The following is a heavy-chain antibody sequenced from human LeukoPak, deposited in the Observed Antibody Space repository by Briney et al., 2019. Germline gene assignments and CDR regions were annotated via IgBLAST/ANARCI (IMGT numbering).Heavy chain of an antibody. Sequence: GGSLRLSCAASGFTFSNYGMNWVRQAPGKGLEWVSALSSSGGSTYYADSVKGRFTISRDNAKNSLYLQMNSLRAEDTAVYYCARTSAVWGSPGPMGCWGQGTLVTVSS. CDR1: GFTFSNYG. CDR2: LSSSGGST. V-gene: IGHV3-23*01. D-gene: IGHD3-16*01. J-gene: IGHJ4*02. CDR3: ARTSAVWGSPGPMGC.